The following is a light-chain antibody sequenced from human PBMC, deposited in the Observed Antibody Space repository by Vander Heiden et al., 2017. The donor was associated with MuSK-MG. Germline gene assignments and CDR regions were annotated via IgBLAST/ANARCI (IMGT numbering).Light chain of an antibody. CDR1: SSDVGGYNY. CDR3: SSSRSRSTLVV. CDR2: DVT. J-gene: IGLJ2*01. Sequence: QSALTQPASVSGSPGQSITISCTGTSSDVGGYNYVSWYQQLPGKAPKLFIFDVTSRPSGVSYRFSGSKSDSTASLTISGLQAEDEADYSGSSSRSRSTLVVFGGGTKLTVL. V-gene: IGLV2-14*03.